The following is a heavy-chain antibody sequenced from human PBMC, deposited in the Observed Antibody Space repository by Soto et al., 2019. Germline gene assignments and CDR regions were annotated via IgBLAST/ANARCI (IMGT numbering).Heavy chain of an antibody. Sequence: PSETLSLTCTVSGGSISSNSHYWGWIRQPPGKGLECIGSIYYSGSTYYNLSLKSRVTISVDTSKNQFSLKLSSVTAADTAVYYCARDLASVPFDYWGQGTLVTVSS. V-gene: IGHV4-39*02. J-gene: IGHJ4*02. CDR2: IYYSGST. CDR1: GGSISSNSHY. CDR3: ARDLASVPFDY.